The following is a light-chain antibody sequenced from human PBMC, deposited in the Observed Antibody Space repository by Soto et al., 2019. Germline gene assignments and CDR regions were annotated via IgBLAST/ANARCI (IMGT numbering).Light chain of an antibody. Sequence: QSALTQPPSASGSPGQSVTISCTGTSSDVGGYVYVSWYQQHPGKVPKLVIYEVSKRPSGVPDRFSGSKSGNTASLTISGPQADDEADYYCSSYAGSKSVFGTGTKLTVL. V-gene: IGLV2-8*01. CDR1: SSDVGGYVY. J-gene: IGLJ1*01. CDR3: SSYAGSKSV. CDR2: EVS.